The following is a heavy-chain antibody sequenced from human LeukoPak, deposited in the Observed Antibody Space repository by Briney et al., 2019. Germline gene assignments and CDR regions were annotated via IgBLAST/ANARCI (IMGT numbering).Heavy chain of an antibody. CDR1: GGSFSGYY. V-gene: IGHV4-34*01. Sequence: SETLSLTCAMYGGSFSGYYWSWIRQPPGKGLEWIGEINHSGSTNYNPFLKSRVTISVDTSKKQFSLNLSSVTAADTAVYYCAGGDGWLHGPRKNNWFDPWGQGTLVTVSS. J-gene: IGHJ5*02. CDR3: AGGDGWLHGPRKNNWFDP. D-gene: IGHD5-24*01. CDR2: INHSGST.